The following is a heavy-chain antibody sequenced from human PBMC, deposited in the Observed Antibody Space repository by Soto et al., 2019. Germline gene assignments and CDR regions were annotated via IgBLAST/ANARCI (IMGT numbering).Heavy chain of an antibody. CDR3: ARPLLAVAWSLLGVRGGMDV. V-gene: IGHV4-34*01. J-gene: IGHJ6*02. D-gene: IGHD2-21*01. Sequence: ASETLSLTCAVYGGSFSGYYWSWIRQPPGKGLEWIGEINHSGSTNYNPSLKSRVTISVDTSKNQFSLKLSSVTAADTAVYYCARPLLAVAWSLLGVRGGMDVWGQGTTVTVS. CDR2: INHSGST. CDR1: GGSFSGYY.